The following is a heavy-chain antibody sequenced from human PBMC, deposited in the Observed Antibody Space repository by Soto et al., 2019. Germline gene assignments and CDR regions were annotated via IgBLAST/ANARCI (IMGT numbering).Heavy chain of an antibody. CDR2: IWYDGSNK. CDR1: GFTFSSYG. CDR3: ARRDLVTTGAFDY. D-gene: IGHD4-17*01. V-gene: IGHV3-33*01. Sequence: QVQLVESGGGVVQPGRSLRLSCAASGFTFSSYGMHWVRQAPGKGLEWVAVIWYDGSNKYYADSVKGRFTISRDNSKKPLYLQMNSLRAEDTAVYYCARRDLVTTGAFDYWGQGTLVTVSS. J-gene: IGHJ4*02.